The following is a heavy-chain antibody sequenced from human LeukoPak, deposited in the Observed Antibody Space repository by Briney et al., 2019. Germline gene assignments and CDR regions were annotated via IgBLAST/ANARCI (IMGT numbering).Heavy chain of an antibody. CDR1: GYTFTTYY. CDR3: ARDDPDLGSWESDY. Sequence: ASVKVSCKASGYTFTTYYIHWVRQAPGQGLEWMGIIDPTGGSTNYAQKFQGRVTMTRDTSTSTVYMELSSLRSDDTAVYYSARDDPDLGSWESDYWGQGTLVTVSS. V-gene: IGHV1-46*01. J-gene: IGHJ4*02. D-gene: IGHD6-13*01. CDR2: IDPTGGST.